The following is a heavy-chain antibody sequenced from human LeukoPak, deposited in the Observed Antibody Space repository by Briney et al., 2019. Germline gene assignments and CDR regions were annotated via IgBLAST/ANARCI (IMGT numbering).Heavy chain of an antibody. V-gene: IGHV3-30-3*01. J-gene: IGHJ3*02. D-gene: IGHD3-16*01. CDR3: AKVALGGLDAFDI. Sequence: GRSLRLSCAASGFTFSSYAMHWVRQAPGKGLEWVAVISYDGSNKYYADSVKGRFTISRDNSKNTLYLQMNSLRAEDTAVYYCAKVALGGLDAFDIWGQGTMVTVSS. CDR1: GFTFSSYA. CDR2: ISYDGSNK.